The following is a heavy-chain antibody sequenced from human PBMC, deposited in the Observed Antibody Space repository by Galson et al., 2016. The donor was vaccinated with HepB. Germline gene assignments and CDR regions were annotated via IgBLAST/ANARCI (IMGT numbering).Heavy chain of an antibody. J-gene: IGHJ3*02. Sequence: SLRLSCAGSGFTFADFGMSWVRRAPGKGLEWVSSIYIAGAYIYYADSVEGRFTISRDDATNSLHLQMNSLRAEDSAVYYCARDWSWGANHDAFDIWGQGTVVTVSS. CDR3: ARDWSWGANHDAFDI. CDR1: GFTFADFG. V-gene: IGHV3-21*01. CDR2: IYIAGAYI. D-gene: IGHD3-16*01.